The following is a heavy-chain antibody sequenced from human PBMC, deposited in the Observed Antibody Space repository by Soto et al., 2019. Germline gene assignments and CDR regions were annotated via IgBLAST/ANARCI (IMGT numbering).Heavy chain of an antibody. V-gene: IGHV4-31*03. CDR3: ARTILSTSGNWFDP. CDR1: GGSISSGGYY. D-gene: IGHD2-2*01. J-gene: IGHJ5*02. Sequence: SETLCLTCTVSGGSISSGGYYWSWIRQHPGKGLEWIGYIYYSGSTYYNPSLKSRVTISVDTSKNQFSLKLSSVTAADTAVYYCARTILSTSGNWFDPWGQGTLVTVSS. CDR2: IYYSGST.